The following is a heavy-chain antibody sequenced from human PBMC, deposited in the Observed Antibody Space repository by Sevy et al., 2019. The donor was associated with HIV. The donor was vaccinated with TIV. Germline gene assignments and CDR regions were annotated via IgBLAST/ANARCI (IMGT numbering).Heavy chain of an antibody. D-gene: IGHD2-2*01. CDR1: GGSISSYY. CDR2: IYTSGST. J-gene: IGHJ4*02. V-gene: IGHV4-4*07. Sequence: SETLSLTCTVSGGSISSYYWSRIRQPAGKGLEWIGRIYTSGSTNYNPSLKSRVTMSVDTSKNQFSLKLSSVTAADTAVYYCARVETNCSSTSCSYYFDYWGQGTLVTVSS. CDR3: ARVETNCSSTSCSYYFDY.